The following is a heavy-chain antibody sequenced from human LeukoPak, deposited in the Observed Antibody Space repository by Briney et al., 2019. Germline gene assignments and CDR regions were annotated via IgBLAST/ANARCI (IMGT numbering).Heavy chain of an antibody. Sequence: GGSLRLSCAASGFTFSSYSMNWVRQAPGKGLEWVSSISGGSNYIYYADSVRGRFTISRDNAKNSLCLQMNSLRAEDTAVYYCAKDRNPGVIDFWGQGTLVAVSS. J-gene: IGHJ4*02. CDR2: ISGGSNYI. D-gene: IGHD1-14*01. CDR1: GFTFSSYS. V-gene: IGHV3-21*01. CDR3: AKDRNPGVIDF.